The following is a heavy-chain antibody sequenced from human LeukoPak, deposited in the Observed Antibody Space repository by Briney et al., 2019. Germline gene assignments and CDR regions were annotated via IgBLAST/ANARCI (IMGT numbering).Heavy chain of an antibody. CDR3: ARDFSQNIWFGGAFNYYYYYMDV. Sequence: GASVKVSCKASGGTFSSYAISWVRQAPGQGLEWMGGIIPIFGTANYAQKFQGRVTITADKSTSTAYMELSSLRSEDTAVYYCARDFSQNIWFGGAFNYYYYYMDVWGKGTTVTVSS. CDR1: GGTFSSYA. CDR2: IIPIFGTA. J-gene: IGHJ6*03. D-gene: IGHD3-10*01. V-gene: IGHV1-69*06.